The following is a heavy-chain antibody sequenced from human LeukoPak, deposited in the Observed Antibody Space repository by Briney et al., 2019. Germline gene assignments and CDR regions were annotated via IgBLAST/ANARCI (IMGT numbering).Heavy chain of an antibody. V-gene: IGHV4-34*01. CDR3: ARGALRYFDWLFSP. J-gene: IGHJ5*02. D-gene: IGHD3-9*01. Sequence: SETLSLTCAVYGRSFSGYYWSWIRQPPGKGLEWIGEINHSGSTNYNPSLKSRVTISVDTSKNQFSLKLSSVTAADTAVYYCARGALRYFDWLFSPWGQGTLVTVSS. CDR2: INHSGST. CDR1: GRSFSGYY.